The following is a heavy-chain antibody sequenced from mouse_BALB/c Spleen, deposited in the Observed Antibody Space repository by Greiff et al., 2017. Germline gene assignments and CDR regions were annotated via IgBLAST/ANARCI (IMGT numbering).Heavy chain of an antibody. V-gene: IGHV1-4*02. Sequence: VKLMESAAELARPGASVKMSCKASGYTFTSYTMHWVKQRPGQGLEWIGYINPSSGYTEYNQKFKDKTTLTADKSSSTAYMQLSSLTSEDSAVYYCARDGKFAYWGQGTLVTVSA. J-gene: IGHJ3*01. CDR3: ARDGKFAY. CDR2: INPSSGYT. D-gene: IGHD2-1*01. CDR1: GYTFTSYT.